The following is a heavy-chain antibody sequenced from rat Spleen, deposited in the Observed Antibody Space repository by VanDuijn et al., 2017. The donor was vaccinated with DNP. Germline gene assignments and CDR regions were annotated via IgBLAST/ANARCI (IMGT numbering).Heavy chain of an antibody. CDR3: AREKFGVGY. D-gene: IGHD4-3*01. J-gene: IGHJ2*01. V-gene: IGHV5-25*01. CDR1: GFTFSNYY. Sequence: EVQLVESGGGLVQPGRSLKLSCAASGFTFSNYYMAWVRQAPRKGLEWVAAISPRGSRTYYPDSMKGRFTISRDDAKSSLYLQMNSLKSEDTATYYCAREKFGVGYWGQGVMVPVSS. CDR2: ISPRGSRT.